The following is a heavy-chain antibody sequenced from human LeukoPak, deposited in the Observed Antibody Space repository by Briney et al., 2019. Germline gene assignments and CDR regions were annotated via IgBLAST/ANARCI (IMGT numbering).Heavy chain of an antibody. Sequence: GGSLRLSCAASGFTFSPFTMNWVRQAPGKGLEWVSAISGSGGSTYYADSVKGRFTTSRDNSKNTLYLQMNSLRAEDTAVYYCAKDDNSYYSSTHDYWGQGTLVTVSS. D-gene: IGHD3-10*01. CDR3: AKDDNSYYSSTHDY. CDR2: ISGSGGST. V-gene: IGHV3-23*01. CDR1: GFTFSPFT. J-gene: IGHJ4*02.